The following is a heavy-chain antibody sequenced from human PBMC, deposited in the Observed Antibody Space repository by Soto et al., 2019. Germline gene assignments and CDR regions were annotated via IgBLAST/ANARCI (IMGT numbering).Heavy chain of an antibody. Sequence: EVQLVESGGGLVQPGGSLRLSCAVSGFTFSDHYMDWVRQAPGKGLERVGRSRSKVHTYSTEYAASVRGRFTISRDDSENSLLLHMNSLKAEDTAVYYCVRGYQGFDTWGQGTLVTVSS. CDR3: VRGYQGFDT. CDR1: GFTFSDHY. D-gene: IGHD2-2*01. CDR2: SRSKVHTYST. V-gene: IGHV3-72*01. J-gene: IGHJ4*02.